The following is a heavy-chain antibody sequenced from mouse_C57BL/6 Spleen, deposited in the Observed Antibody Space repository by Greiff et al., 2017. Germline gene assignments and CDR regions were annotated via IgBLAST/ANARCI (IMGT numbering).Heavy chain of an antibody. CDR2: ISYDGSN. CDR1: GYSITSGCY. D-gene: IGHD1-1*01. J-gene: IGHJ1*03. Sequence: EVQLQQSGPGLVKPSQSLSLSCSVTGYSITSGCYWNWLRQFPGNKLELMGFISYDGSNNYNPSLKNRITITRDTSNNEFFLKLNSVTTEDTATYYCASKAFYYYGSSYGYFDVWGTGTTVTVSS. CDR3: ASKAFYYYGSSYGYFDV. V-gene: IGHV3-6*01.